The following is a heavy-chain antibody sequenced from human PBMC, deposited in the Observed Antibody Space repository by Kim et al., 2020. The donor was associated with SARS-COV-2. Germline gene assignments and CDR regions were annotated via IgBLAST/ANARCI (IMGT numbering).Heavy chain of an antibody. Sequence: SVKVSCKASGGTFSSNGISWVRQAPGQGLEWMGGIIPLFRTANYAQKFQGRVTITADESTRTAYMVLSSLRSEDTALYYCAGGRYSGYDGYLDSCGQGT. J-gene: IGHJ4*02. CDR3: AGGRYSGYDGYLDS. CDR2: IIPLFRTA. V-gene: IGHV1-69*13. D-gene: IGHD5-12*01. CDR1: GGTFSSNG.